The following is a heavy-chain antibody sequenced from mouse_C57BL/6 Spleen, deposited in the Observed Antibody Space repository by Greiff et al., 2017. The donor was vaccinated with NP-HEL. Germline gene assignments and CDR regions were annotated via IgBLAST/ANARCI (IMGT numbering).Heavy chain of an antibody. CDR2: IWWNDDK. CDR3: AQIANDYDYDGGFAY. J-gene: IGHJ3*01. V-gene: IGHV8-5*01. D-gene: IGHD2-4*01. Sequence: QVTLKVSGPGILQPSQTLSLTCSFSGFSLSTSNMGIGWIRQPSGKGLEWLAHIWWNDDKYYHPSLKSRLTISKDTSNNQVFLKIPIVDTADTATYYCAQIANDYDYDGGFAYWGQGTLVTVSA. CDR1: GFSLSTSNMG.